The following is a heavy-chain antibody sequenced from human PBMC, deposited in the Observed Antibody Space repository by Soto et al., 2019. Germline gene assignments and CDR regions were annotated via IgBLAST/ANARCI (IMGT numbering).Heavy chain of an antibody. CDR1: GFTFSGYA. D-gene: IGHD6-19*01. CDR3: ARSSSIAMVRFDS. CDR2: ISYDGSKK. J-gene: IGHJ4*02. V-gene: IGHV3-30*09. Sequence: QVQLVESGGGAVQPGRSLRLPCAASGFTFSGYAVHWVRQAPGKGLEWVAAISYDGSKKYYADSVKGRFAISRDYSKNTLYLQMNSLRAEDTAVYYCARSSSIAMVRFDSWGQGTLVTVSS.